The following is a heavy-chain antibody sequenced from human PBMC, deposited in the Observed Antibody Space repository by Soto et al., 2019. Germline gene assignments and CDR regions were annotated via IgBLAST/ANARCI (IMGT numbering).Heavy chain of an antibody. V-gene: IGHV1-2*02. J-gene: IGHJ5*02. CDR1: GYTFTDYF. CDR3: ARVTLRAGNWFDP. Sequence: QVQLVQSGAEVKKPGASVKVSCKASGYTFTDYFIHWVRQAPGQGFEWMGWINPKSRGTTYAQKFQGRVTMTRDTSNTTAYMELRGLRSDVTAIYYCARVTLRAGNWFDPWGQGTLVTVSS. CDR2: INPKSRGT.